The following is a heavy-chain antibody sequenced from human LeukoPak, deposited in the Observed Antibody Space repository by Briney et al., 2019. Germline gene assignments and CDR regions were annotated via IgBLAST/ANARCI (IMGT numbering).Heavy chain of an antibody. CDR3: ARDRRRGLIPTSHAFDI. CDR1: GGTFSSYA. Sequence: GASVKVSCKASGGTFSSYAISWVRQAPGQGLEWMGGIIPIFGTANYAQKFQGRVTITTDESTSTAYMELSSLRSEDTAVYYCARDRRRGLIPTSHAFDIWGQGTMVTVSS. J-gene: IGHJ3*02. D-gene: IGHD2-2*02. V-gene: IGHV1-69*05. CDR2: IIPIFGTA.